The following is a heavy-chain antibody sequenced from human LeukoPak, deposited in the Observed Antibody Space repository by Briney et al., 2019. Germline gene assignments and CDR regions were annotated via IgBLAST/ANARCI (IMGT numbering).Heavy chain of an antibody. CDR3: ARDLYNTMTFDY. V-gene: IGHV4-59*01. D-gene: IGHD3-22*01. CDR1: GGSISSYY. Sequence: SETLSLTCTVSGGSISSYYWSWIRQPPGKGLEWIGYIYYSGSTNYNPSLKSRVTISVDTSKNQFSLKLSSVTAADTAVYYCARDLYNTMTFDYWGQGTLVTVSS. J-gene: IGHJ4*02. CDR2: IYYSGST.